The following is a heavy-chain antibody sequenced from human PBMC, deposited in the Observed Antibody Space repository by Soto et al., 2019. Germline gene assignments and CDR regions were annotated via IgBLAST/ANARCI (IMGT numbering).Heavy chain of an antibody. Sequence: GGSLRLSCAASGFTFSSYSMNWVRQAPGKGLEWVSYISSSSSTIYYADSVKGRFTISRDNAKNSLYLQMNSLGAEDTAVYYCARVSTTVTTASGYYYYYYMDVWGKGTTVTVSS. V-gene: IGHV3-48*01. CDR2: ISSSSSTI. D-gene: IGHD4-17*01. CDR3: ARVSTTVTTASGYYYYYYMDV. J-gene: IGHJ6*03. CDR1: GFTFSSYS.